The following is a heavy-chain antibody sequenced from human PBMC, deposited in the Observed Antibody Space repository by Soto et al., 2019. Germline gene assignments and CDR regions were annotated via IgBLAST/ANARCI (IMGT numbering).Heavy chain of an antibody. D-gene: IGHD2-21*01. J-gene: IGHJ4*02. Sequence: QLELQESGPGLVKPSETLSLTCTVSGGSRSTSYYWGWIRQPPGKGLEWIGSIYYTGSSHYNPSLESRVTISVDTSKNQISLRLWSVTAADTAVYYCARRRYLRYYFDYWGQGTLVTVSS. CDR3: ARRRYLRYYFDY. CDR1: GGSRSTSYY. CDR2: IYYTGSS. V-gene: IGHV4-39*01.